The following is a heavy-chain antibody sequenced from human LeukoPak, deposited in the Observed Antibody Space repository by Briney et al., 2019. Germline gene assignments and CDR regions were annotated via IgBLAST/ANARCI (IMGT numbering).Heavy chain of an antibody. D-gene: IGHD5-18*01. CDR3: AKDQGYSYYYLDY. CDR2: IYSGGRT. Sequence: GGSLRLSCTASGFSVRDSYMSWVRQAPGKGLEWVSVIYSGGRTYYADSVRGRFTISRDNSKNTLYLQMSTLRAEDTAVYYCAKDQGYSYYYLDYWGQGTLVTVSS. J-gene: IGHJ4*02. CDR1: GFSVRDSY. V-gene: IGHV3-53*01.